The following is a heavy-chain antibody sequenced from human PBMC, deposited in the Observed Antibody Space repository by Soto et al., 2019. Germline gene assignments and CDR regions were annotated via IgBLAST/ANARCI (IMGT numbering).Heavy chain of an antibody. D-gene: IGHD3-22*01. V-gene: IGHV1-18*01. CDR1: GYRFITYG. Sequence: QVQLVQSGAEVKKPGASVKVSCKAPGYRFITYGGSWLRQAPGQGLDGLGGISTYKGNTRYAERLQGRVTMTTDTTTNTAYMELRNLRSDDTAVYYCARGPTDYYDNSANYFLDYWGQGTLVTVSS. CDR3: ARGPTDYYDNSANYFLDY. CDR2: ISTYKGNT. J-gene: IGHJ4*02.